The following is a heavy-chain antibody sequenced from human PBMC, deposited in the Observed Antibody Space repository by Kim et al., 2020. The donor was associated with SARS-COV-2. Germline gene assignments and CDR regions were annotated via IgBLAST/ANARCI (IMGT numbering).Heavy chain of an antibody. Sequence: SVKVSCKASGGTFSSYAISWVRQAPGQGLEWMGGIIPIFGTANYAQKFQGRVTITADESTSTAYMELSSLRSEDTAVYYCARDDPPEYRHGRATYYYDSSGYYFDYWGQGTLVTVSS. V-gene: IGHV1-69*13. CDR1: GGTFSSYA. CDR2: IIPIFGTA. J-gene: IGHJ4*02. D-gene: IGHD3-22*01. CDR3: ARDDPPEYRHGRATYYYDSSGYYFDY.